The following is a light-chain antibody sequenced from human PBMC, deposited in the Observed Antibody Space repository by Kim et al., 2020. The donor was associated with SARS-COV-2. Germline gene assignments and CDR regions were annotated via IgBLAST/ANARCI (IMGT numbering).Light chain of an antibody. CDR3: QQYGRKPWT. J-gene: IGKJ1*01. CDR2: GAS. CDR1: QSVSNSY. V-gene: IGKV3-20*01. Sequence: EIVLTQSPGTLSLSPGERATLSCRASQSVSNSYLAWYQQKLGQSPRLLIYGASSRATGTPDRFSGSGSGTDFTLAISRLEPEDFAVYYCQQYGRKPWTFGQGTKVDIK.